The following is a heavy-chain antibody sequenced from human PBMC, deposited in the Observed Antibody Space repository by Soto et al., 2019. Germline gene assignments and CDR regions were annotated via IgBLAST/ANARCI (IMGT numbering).Heavy chain of an antibody. D-gene: IGHD2-2*01. CDR3: ARNDQLPPYYFDD. J-gene: IGHJ4*02. Sequence: SETLSLTCAVSGGSISSSNWWSWVRQPPGKGLEWIGEIYHSGSTNYHPSLKSRVTISLDKSKNQFSLKLGSVTAADTAVYYCARNDQLPPYYFDDWGQGTLVTVSS. V-gene: IGHV4-4*02. CDR1: GGSISSSNW. CDR2: IYHSGST.